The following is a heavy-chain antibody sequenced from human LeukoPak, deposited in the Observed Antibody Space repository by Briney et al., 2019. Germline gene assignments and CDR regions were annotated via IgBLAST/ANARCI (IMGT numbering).Heavy chain of an antibody. Sequence: PSETLSLTCTVSGGSISSYYWSWIRQPPGKGLEWIGYIYYSGSTNYNPSLKSRVTISVDTSKNQFSLKLSSVTAADTAVYYCVRAVRKEPYYFDYWGQGTLVTVSS. CDR2: IYYSGST. D-gene: IGHD1-14*01. V-gene: IGHV4-59*01. CDR3: VRAVRKEPYYFDY. J-gene: IGHJ4*02. CDR1: GGSISSYY.